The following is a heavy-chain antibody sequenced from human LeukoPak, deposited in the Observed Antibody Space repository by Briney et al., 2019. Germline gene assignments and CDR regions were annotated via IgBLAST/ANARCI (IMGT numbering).Heavy chain of an antibody. D-gene: IGHD2-2*01. Sequence: ASVKVSCKASGYTFTSYYMHWVRQAPGQGLEWMGIINPSGGSTSYAQKFQGRVTMTRDTSTSTVYMELSSLRSEDTAVYYCARVPNPTLRGSSTGRGSWFDPWGQGTLVTVSS. V-gene: IGHV1-46*01. J-gene: IGHJ5*02. CDR2: INPSGGST. CDR3: ARVPNPTLRGSSTGRGSWFDP. CDR1: GYTFTSYY.